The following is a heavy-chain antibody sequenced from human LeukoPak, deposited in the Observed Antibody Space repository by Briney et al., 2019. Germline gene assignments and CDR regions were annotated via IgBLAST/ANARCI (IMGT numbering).Heavy chain of an antibody. J-gene: IGHJ4*02. Sequence: GGSLRLSCAASGFTFSSYSMNWVRQAPGKGLEWVANIKQDGVRNDYVDSVKGRFTIFRDNAKSSLFLLMNSLRADDTAVYYCARGVGDNGILGYWGQGTLVIVSS. V-gene: IGHV3-7*01. CDR1: GFTFSSYS. CDR2: IKQDGVRN. D-gene: IGHD4-17*01. CDR3: ARGVGDNGILGY.